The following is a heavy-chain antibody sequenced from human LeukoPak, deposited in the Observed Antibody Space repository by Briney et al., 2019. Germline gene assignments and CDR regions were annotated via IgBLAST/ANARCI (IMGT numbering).Heavy chain of an antibody. CDR2: IGGSGSPT. CDR1: GFTFSDFE. V-gene: IGHV3-23*01. D-gene: IGHD3-3*01. CDR3: AKDRRFLEWLFLY. Sequence: GGSLRLSCAVSGFTFSDFEMNWVRQAPGKGPEWISYIGGSGSPTYYADSVKGRFTISRDNSKNTLYLQMNSLRAEDTAVYYCAKDRRFLEWLFLYWGQGTLVTVSS. J-gene: IGHJ4*02.